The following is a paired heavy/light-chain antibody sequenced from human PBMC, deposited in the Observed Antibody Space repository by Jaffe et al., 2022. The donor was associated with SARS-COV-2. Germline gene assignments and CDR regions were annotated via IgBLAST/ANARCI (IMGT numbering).Heavy chain of an antibody. D-gene: IGHD2-15*01. CDR3: AREAGFLDEGGAFDI. J-gene: IGHJ3*02. Sequence: QVQLVESGGGVVQPGRSLRLSCAASGFTFSSYNMHWVRQAPGTGLEWVAFISYDGSTYSYADSVKGRFTLSRDNSKSTLYLQMNSLRTEDTAVYYCAREAGFLDEGGAFDIWGQGTMVTISS. V-gene: IGHV3-30-3*01. CDR1: GFTFSSYN. CDR2: ISYDGSTY.
Light chain of an antibody. CDR2: RNN. J-gene: IGLJ3*02. V-gene: IGLV10-54*01. CDR1: SNNVGNQG. CDR3: SAWDSSLGAWV. Sequence: QAGLTQPPSVSKDLRQTATLTCTGNSNNVGNQGAAWLQQHQGHPPKLLSYRNNNRPSGISERLSASRSGNTASLTITGLQPEDEADYYCSAWDSSLGAWVFGGGTKLTVL.